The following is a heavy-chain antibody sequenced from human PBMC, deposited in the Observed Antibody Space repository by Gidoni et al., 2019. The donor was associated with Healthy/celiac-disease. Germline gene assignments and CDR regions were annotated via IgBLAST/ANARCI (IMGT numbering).Heavy chain of an antibody. CDR1: GFTFSSYA. D-gene: IGHD2-21*01. J-gene: IGHJ2*01. CDR3: ARGGEGPLYWYFDL. Sequence: QVQLVESGGGVVQPGRSLRLSCAASGFTFSSYAMHWVRQAPGKGLEWVAVISYDGSNKYYADSVKGRFTISRDNSKNTLYLQMNSLRAEDTAVYYCARGGEGPLYWYFDLWGRGTLVTVSS. CDR2: ISYDGSNK. V-gene: IGHV3-30-3*01.